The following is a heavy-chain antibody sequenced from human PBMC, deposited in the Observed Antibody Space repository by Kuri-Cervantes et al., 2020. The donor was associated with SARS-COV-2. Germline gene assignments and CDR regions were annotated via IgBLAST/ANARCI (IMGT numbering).Heavy chain of an antibody. V-gene: IGHV1-18*01. J-gene: IGHJ6*02. Sequence: ASVKVSCKASGGTFSNYAISWVRQAPGQGLEWMGWISAYNGNTNYAQKLQGRVTMTTDTSTSTAYMELRGLRSDDTAVYYCARGGPGEPLLEWLFVDGLYYYGMDVWGQGTTVTVSS. CDR3: ARGGPGEPLLEWLFVDGLYYYGMDV. D-gene: IGHD3-3*01. CDR1: GGTFSNYA. CDR2: ISAYNGNT.